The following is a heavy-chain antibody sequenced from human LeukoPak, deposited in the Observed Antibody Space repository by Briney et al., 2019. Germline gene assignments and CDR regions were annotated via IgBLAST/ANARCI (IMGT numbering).Heavy chain of an antibody. CDR1: GGTFSSYA. D-gene: IGHD6-6*01. Sequence: ASVKVSCEASGGTFSSYAISWVRQAPGQGLEWMGRIIPIFGIANYAQKFQGRVTITADKSTSTAYMELSSLRSEDTAVYYCARDSSSSSPSYYYGMDVWGQGTTVTVSS. V-gene: IGHV1-69*04. J-gene: IGHJ6*02. CDR2: IIPIFGIA. CDR3: ARDSSSSSPSYYYGMDV.